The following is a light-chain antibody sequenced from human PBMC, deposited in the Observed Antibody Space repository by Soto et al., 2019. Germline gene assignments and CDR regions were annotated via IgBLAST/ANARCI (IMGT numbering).Light chain of an antibody. V-gene: IGKV1-39*01. CDR2: AAS. CDR1: RSILNS. Sequence: DIQMTQSPSSLSASVGDRVTITCRASRSILNSLNWYQQRPGKAPKLLIFAASSLQSGVPSRFSGSGYGTDFTLTITTLQPEDFATYYCEQYYSTPPTFGQGTRVDIK. J-gene: IGKJ1*01. CDR3: EQYYSTPPT.